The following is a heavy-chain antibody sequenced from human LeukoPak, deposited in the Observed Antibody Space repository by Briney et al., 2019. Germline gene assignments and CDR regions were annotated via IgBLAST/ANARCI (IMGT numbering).Heavy chain of an antibody. CDR2: ISAYNGNT. CDR3: ARSIDYDILTGPMPTRFDP. V-gene: IGHV1-18*01. J-gene: IGHJ5*02. CDR1: GYTFTRYD. D-gene: IGHD3-9*01. Sequence: GASVKVSCKASGYTFTRYDISWVRQAPGQGLEWMGGISAYNGNTNSAQKLRGRVTMTTDTSTSTAYMELRSLRSDDTAVYYCARSIDYDILTGPMPTRFDPWGQGTLVTVSS.